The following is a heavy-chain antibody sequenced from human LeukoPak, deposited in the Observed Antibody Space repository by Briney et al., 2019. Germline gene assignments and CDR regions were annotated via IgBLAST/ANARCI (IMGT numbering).Heavy chain of an antibody. V-gene: IGHV3-53*01. D-gene: IGHD3-10*01. CDR2: IYSGGST. CDR3: ASCPSGSYYPR. CDR1: GFTVSSNY. Sequence: GGSLRLSCAASGFTVSSNYMSWVRQAPGKGLEWVSVIYSGGSTYYADSVKGRFTISRDNSKNTLYLQMNSLRAEDTAVYYCASCPSGSYYPRWGQGTLVTVSS. J-gene: IGHJ4*02.